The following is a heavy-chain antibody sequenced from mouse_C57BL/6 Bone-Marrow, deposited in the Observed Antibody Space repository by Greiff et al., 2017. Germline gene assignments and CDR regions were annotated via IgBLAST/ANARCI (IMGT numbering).Heavy chain of an antibody. V-gene: IGHV7-3*01. Sequence: EVMLVESGGGLVQPGGSLSLSCAASGFTFTDYYMSWVRQPPGKALEWLGFIRNKANGYTTEYSASVKGRFTISRDNSQSILYLQMNALIAEDSATYYCARFSAAHMDYWGQGTSVTVSS. CDR1: GFTFTDYY. CDR3: ARFSAAHMDY. CDR2: IRNKANGYTT. J-gene: IGHJ4*01.